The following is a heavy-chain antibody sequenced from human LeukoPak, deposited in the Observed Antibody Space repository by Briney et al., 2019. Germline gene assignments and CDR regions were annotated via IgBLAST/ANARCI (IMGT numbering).Heavy chain of an antibody. D-gene: IGHD6-13*01. CDR2: INPNSGGT. J-gene: IGHJ5*02. CDR1: GYTFTGYY. CDR3: ARSGRRSGQQLVGWFDP. V-gene: IGHV1-2*06. Sequence: ASVKVSCKASGYTFTGYYMHWVRQAPGQGLEWMGRINPNSGGTNYAKKFQGRVTMTRDTSISTAYMELSRLRSDDTAVYYCARSGRRSGQQLVGWFDPWGQGTLVTVSS.